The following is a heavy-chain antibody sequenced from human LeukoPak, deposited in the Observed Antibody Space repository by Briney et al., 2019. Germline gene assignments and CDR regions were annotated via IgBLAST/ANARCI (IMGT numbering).Heavy chain of an antibody. CDR3: TKDPNGDYVGAFDP. D-gene: IGHD4-17*01. V-gene: IGHV3-23*01. CDR1: GFTFSSFA. Sequence: PGGSLGLSCAASGFTFSSFAMTWVRQAPGKGLEWVSSISGSHVSTYYTDSVKGRFTISRDNSRNTLYLQMNSLRAEDTAVYYCTKDPNGDYVGAFDPWGQGTLVTVSS. J-gene: IGHJ5*02. CDR2: ISGSHVST.